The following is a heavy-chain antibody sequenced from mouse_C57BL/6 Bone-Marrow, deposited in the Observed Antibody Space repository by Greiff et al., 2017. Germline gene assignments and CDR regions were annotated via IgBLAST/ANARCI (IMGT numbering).Heavy chain of an antibody. Sequence: EVQLQQSGAELVRPGASVKLSCTASGFNIKDDYIHWVQQRPEQGLEWIGWIDPEIGDTDYASKFQGKATITSDTTSNTAYLQLSSLTSEDTAVYYCSSFDGNYFDFWGQGTPLTVAS. CDR3: SSFDGNYFDF. J-gene: IGHJ2*01. CDR2: IDPEIGDT. V-gene: IGHV14-4*01. CDR1: GFNIKDDY. D-gene: IGHD2-3*01.